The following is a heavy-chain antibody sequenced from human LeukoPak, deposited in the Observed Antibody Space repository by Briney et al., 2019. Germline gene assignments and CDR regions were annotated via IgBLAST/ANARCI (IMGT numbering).Heavy chain of an antibody. V-gene: IGHV3-30*03. CDR2: VSFERNDK. CDR3: ARDPLRRGTSYLDN. Sequence: GGSLRLSCAASGFNFRSFGFHWVRQAPGKGLEWLAIVSFERNDKYYADSVKGRFTISGDESKNTLYLQMNSLQSDDTAVYYCARDPLRRGTSYLDNWGQGTLVTVAS. CDR1: GFNFRSFG. J-gene: IGHJ4*02. D-gene: IGHD1-26*01.